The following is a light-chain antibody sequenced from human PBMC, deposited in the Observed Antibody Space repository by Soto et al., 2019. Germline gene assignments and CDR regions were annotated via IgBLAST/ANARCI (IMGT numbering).Light chain of an antibody. CDR1: QSVSSSY. Sequence: SQSPATLSVSPGQRATLFCRASQSVSSSYLAWYQQKPGQAPRLLIYDASSRATGIPDRFSGSGSGTDFTLTISRLETEDFAVFYCQQYGSSPLTFGGGTKVDIK. CDR2: DAS. V-gene: IGKV3-20*01. J-gene: IGKJ4*01. CDR3: QQYGSSPLT.